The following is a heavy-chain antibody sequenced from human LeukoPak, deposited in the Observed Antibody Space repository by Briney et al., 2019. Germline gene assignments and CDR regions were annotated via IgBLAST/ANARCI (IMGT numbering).Heavy chain of an antibody. CDR3: ARDSSSSPYYYYHMDV. CDR1: GGSISSSSYY. J-gene: IGHJ6*03. V-gene: IGHV4-39*07. D-gene: IGHD6-6*01. CDR2: IYYSGST. Sequence: PSETLSLTCTVSGGSISSSSYYWGWIRQPPGKGLEWIGSIYYSGSTYYNPSLKSRVTISVDTDNNQLSLKLSSVTAAATAVYYGARDSSSSPYYYYHMDVWGKGTTVTVSS.